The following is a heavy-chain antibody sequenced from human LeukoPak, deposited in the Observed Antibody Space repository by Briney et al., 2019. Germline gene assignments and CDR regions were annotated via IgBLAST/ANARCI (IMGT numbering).Heavy chain of an antibody. V-gene: IGHV3-23*01. CDR3: AKDAQLRGYYYYYYMDV. CDR2: TSGSGGST. J-gene: IGHJ6*03. Sequence: GGSLRLSCAASGFTFSSYAMSWVRQAPGKGLEWVSATSGSGGSTYYADSVKGRFTISRDNSKNTLYLQMNSLRAEDTAVYYCAKDAQLRGYYYYYYMDVRGKGTTVTVSS. D-gene: IGHD5-12*01. CDR1: GFTFSSYA.